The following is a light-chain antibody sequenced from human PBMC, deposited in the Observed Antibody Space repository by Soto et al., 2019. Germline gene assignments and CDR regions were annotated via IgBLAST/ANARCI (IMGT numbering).Light chain of an antibody. CDR2: GAS. CDR3: QRYGSSPNT. CDR1: QSVSSSY. V-gene: IGKV3-20*01. J-gene: IGKJ2*01. Sequence: EIVLTQSPGTLSLSPVERATLSCRASQSVSSSYLAWYQQKPGQAPRLLIYGASSRATGIPDRFSGSGSGTDFTLTISRLEPEDFAVYYCQRYGSSPNTFGQGTKLEIK.